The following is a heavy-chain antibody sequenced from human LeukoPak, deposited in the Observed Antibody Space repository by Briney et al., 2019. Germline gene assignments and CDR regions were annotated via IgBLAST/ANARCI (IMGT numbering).Heavy chain of an antibody. D-gene: IGHD3-10*01. V-gene: IGHV4-31*03. J-gene: IGHJ5*02. CDR2: IYYSGST. CDR1: GGSISSGGYY. CDR3: ARDHSGGSGGNWFDP. Sequence: SQTLSLTCTVSGGSISSGGYYWSWIRQHPGKGLEWIGYIYYSGSTYYNPSLKSRVTISVDTSKNQFSLKLSSVTAAGTAVYYCARDHSGGSGGNWFDPWGQGTLVTVSS.